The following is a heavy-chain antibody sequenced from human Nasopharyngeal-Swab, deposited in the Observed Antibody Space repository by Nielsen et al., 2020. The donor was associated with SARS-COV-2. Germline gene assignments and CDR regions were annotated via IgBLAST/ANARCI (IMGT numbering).Heavy chain of an antibody. CDR2: ISWNSGSI. CDR1: GFTFDDYA. D-gene: IGHD2-2*01. V-gene: IGHV3-9*01. Sequence: GGSLRLSCAASGFTFDDYAMHWVRQAPGKGLEWVSGISWNSGSIGYADSVKGRFTISRDNAKNSLYLQMNSLRAEDTALYYCAKALPNPCSSTSCSDDYYYYGMDVWGQGTTVTVSS. J-gene: IGHJ6*02. CDR3: AKALPNPCSSTSCSDDYYYYGMDV.